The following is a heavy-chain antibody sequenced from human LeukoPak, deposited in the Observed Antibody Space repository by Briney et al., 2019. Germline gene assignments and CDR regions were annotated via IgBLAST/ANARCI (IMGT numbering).Heavy chain of an antibody. V-gene: IGHV7-4-1*02. J-gene: IGHJ6*03. D-gene: IGHD6-19*01. CDR2: INTNTGNP. Sequence: ASVKVSCKASGYTFTSYAMNWVRQAPGQGLEWMGWINTNTGNPTYAQGFTGRFVFSLDTSVSTAYLQISSLKAEDTAVYYCAREAAVAGFFYYYYMDVWGKGTTVAVSS. CDR3: AREAAVAGFFYYYYMDV. CDR1: GYTFTSYA.